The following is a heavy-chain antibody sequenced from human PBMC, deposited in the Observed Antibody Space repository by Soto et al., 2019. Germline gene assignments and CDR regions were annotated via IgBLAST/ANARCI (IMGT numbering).Heavy chain of an antibody. Sequence: QVQLVQSGAEVKKPGASVKVSCKASGYSLTEYYLHWVRQAPGQGLEWMGWINPTTGGTTYAQKFEGRVTMTRARSVNTAYMELSRLRSDDTALYFCARASGSPLTGYAPLGFWGQGSLVTVSS. CDR2: INPTTGGT. V-gene: IGHV1-2*02. CDR1: GYSLTEYY. D-gene: IGHD2-2*01. CDR3: ARASGSPLTGYAPLGF. J-gene: IGHJ4*02.